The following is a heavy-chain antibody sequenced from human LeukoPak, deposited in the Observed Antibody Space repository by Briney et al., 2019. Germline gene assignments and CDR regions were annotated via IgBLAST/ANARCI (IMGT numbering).Heavy chain of an antibody. CDR3: ARGDYYDNQPEGFDY. V-gene: IGHV4-38-2*02. CDR1: GYSISSGYY. CDR2: IYHSGST. J-gene: IGHJ4*02. D-gene: IGHD3-22*01. Sequence: PSETLSLTCTVSGYSISSGYYWGWIRQPPGKGLEWIGSIYHSGSTYYNPSLKSRVTISVDASKNQFSLKLSSVTAADTAVYYCARGDYYDNQPEGFDYWGQGTLVTVSS.